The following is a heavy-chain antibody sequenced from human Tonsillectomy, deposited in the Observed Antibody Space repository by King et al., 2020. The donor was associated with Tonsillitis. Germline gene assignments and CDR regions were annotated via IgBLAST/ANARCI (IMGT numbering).Heavy chain of an antibody. CDR1: GGTFSSYA. D-gene: IGHD2-8*01. CDR2: IIPMFDIA. J-gene: IGHJ6*02. Sequence: QLVQSGAEVKKPGSSLKVSCKASGGTFSSYAISWVRQAPGQGLEWMGGIIPMFDIANYVQKFQGRVTITADESTSTAYMELSSLRSEDTAVYYCATVQTRVYAPVVYYSAMAVWGQGTTVTVSS. V-gene: IGHV1-69*01. CDR3: ATVQTRVYAPVVYYSAMAV.